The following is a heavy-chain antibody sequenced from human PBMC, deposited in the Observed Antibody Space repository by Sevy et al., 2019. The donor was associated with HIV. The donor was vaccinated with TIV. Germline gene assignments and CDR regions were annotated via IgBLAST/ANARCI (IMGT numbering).Heavy chain of an antibody. CDR3: AKDRGGIVVVPAAREGYFDY. Sequence: GGSLRLSCAASGFTFSSYAMSCVRQAPGKGLEWVSAISGSGGSTYYADSVKGRFTISRDNSKNTLYLQMNSLRAEDTAVYYCAKDRGGIVVVPAAREGYFDYWGQGTLVTVSS. J-gene: IGHJ4*02. CDR1: GFTFSSYA. CDR2: ISGSGGST. V-gene: IGHV3-23*01. D-gene: IGHD2-2*01.